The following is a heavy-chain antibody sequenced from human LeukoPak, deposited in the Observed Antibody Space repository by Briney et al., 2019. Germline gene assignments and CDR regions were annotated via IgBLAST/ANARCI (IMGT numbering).Heavy chain of an antibody. CDR1: GFTFDDYA. V-gene: IGHV3-9*01. Sequence: GGSLRLSCAASGFTFDDYAMHWVRQAPGKGLEWVSGISWNSGSIGYADSVKGRFTISRDNAKNSLYLQMNSLRAEDTALYYCAKDDRVTQFDYWGQGTLVTVSS. CDR3: AKDDRVTQFDY. D-gene: IGHD5-18*01. CDR2: ISWNSGSI. J-gene: IGHJ4*02.